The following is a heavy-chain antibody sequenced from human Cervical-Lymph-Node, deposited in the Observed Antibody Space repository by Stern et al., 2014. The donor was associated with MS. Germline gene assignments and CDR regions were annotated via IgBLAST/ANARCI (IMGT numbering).Heavy chain of an antibody. CDR2: ISWNSGSI. CDR3: AKGPVVDYGMDV. Sequence: EVQLVESGGGLVQPGRSLRLSCAASGFTFDDYAMHWVRQAPGKGLEWVSGISWNSGSIGYADSVKGRFTISRDNAKNSLYLQMNSLRAEDTALYYCAKGPVVDYGMDVWGQGTTVTVS. D-gene: IGHD2-2*01. CDR1: GFTFDDYA. J-gene: IGHJ6*02. V-gene: IGHV3-9*01.